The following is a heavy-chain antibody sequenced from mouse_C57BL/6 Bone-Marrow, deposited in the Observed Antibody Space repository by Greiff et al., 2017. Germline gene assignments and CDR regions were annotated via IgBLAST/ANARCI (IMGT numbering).Heavy chain of an antibody. CDR3: ARRRGYDGGHWYFDV. V-gene: IGHV1-69*01. Sequence: QVQLQQPGAELVMPGASVKLSCKASGYTFTSYWMHWVKQRPGQGLEWIGEIDPSDSYTNYNQKFKGKSTLTVDKSSSTAYMQLSSLTSEDSAVYYCARRRGYDGGHWYFDVWGTGTTVTVSS. D-gene: IGHD2-2*01. CDR2: IDPSDSYT. CDR1: GYTFTSYW. J-gene: IGHJ1*03.